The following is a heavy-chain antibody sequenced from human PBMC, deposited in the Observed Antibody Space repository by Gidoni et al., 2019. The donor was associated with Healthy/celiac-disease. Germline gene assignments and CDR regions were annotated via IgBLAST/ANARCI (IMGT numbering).Heavy chain of an antibody. J-gene: IGHJ6*02. V-gene: IGHV3-30-3*01. CDR3: AREWAQVVVTAMDV. CDR1: GFTFSSYA. Sequence: QVQLVESGGGVVQPGRSLRLSCAASGFTFSSYAMHWVRQAPGKGLEWVAVISYDGSNKYYADSVKGRFTISRDNSKNTLYLQMNSLRAEDTAVYYCAREWAQVVVTAMDVWGQGTTVTVSS. D-gene: IGHD2-21*02. CDR2: ISYDGSNK.